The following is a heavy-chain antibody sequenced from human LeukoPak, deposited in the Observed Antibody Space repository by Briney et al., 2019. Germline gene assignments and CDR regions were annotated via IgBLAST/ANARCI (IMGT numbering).Heavy chain of an antibody. CDR1: GYTFTSYG. J-gene: IGHJ6*03. D-gene: IGHD5-18*01. CDR3: ARDGYSDGYLEYYYYYMGV. Sequence: ASVKVSCKASGYTFTSYGISWVRQAPGQGLEWMGWISAYNGNTNYAQKLQGRVTMTTDTSTSTAYMELRSLRSDDTAVYYCARDGYSDGYLEYYYYYMGVWGKGTTVTISS. V-gene: IGHV1-18*01. CDR2: ISAYNGNT.